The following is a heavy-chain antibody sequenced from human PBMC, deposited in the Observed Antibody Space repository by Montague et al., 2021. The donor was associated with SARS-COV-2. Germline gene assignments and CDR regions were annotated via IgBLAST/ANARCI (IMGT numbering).Heavy chain of an antibody. CDR2: TYYRSKWYN. CDR3: ARDSEYSIGY. J-gene: IGHJ4*02. Sequence: CAISGDSVSSNTVAWNWFRQSPSRGLGWLGRTYYRSKWYNDYAVSMQSRVTINPDTSKNQFSLHVNSVTPEDTAVYYCARDSEYSIGYWGQGLLVTVSS. V-gene: IGHV6-1*01. CDR1: GDSVSSNTVA. D-gene: IGHD6-6*01.